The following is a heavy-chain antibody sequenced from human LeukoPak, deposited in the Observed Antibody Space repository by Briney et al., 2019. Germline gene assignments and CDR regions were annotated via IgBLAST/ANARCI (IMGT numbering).Heavy chain of an antibody. V-gene: IGHV3-53*01. CDR3: ARAGPIDY. CDR2: IYSGGSR. Sequence: GGYLRLFCAASGFIVSSKYMSWVRQAPGKGLEWGSDIYSGGSRYYSASVEGRFTISRDNSKNTVYLQMNSLRVEDTAVYYCARAGPIDYWGQGTLLTVSS. CDR1: GFIVSSKY. J-gene: IGHJ4*02.